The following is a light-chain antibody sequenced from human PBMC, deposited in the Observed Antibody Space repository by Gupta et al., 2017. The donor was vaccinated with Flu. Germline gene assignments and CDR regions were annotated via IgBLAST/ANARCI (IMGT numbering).Light chain of an antibody. V-gene: IGKV1-39*01. CDR1: QRIGTY. CDR2: AAS. J-gene: IGKJ4*01. CDR3: QQGNNTPFT. Sequence: DTQMTQSPSSLSAYVGDRVTITCRASQRIGTYVNWYQQKVGKAPNLLIYAASSLQSGVPSRFSGSGSGTDFTLTISRLQPEDSATYYCQQGNNTPFTFGGGTKVEIK.